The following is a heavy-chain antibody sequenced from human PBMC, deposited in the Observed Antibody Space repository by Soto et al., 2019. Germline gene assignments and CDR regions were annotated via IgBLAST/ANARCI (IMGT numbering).Heavy chain of an antibody. D-gene: IGHD1-20*01. CDR2: ISSNGGST. J-gene: IGHJ6*02. CDR1: GFSFSSYT. CDR3: VNLGMAGMDV. Sequence: GSLGVACSASGFSFSSYTMHWVRQAPGKGLEYVSAISSNGGSTYYADSVKGRFTISRDNSKNTLCLQMSTLRAEDTAVYYCVNLGMAGMDVWGQGTKVTVYS. V-gene: IGHV3-64D*06.